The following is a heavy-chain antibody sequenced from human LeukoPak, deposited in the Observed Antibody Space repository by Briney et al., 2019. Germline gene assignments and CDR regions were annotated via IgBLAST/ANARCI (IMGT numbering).Heavy chain of an antibody. CDR1: GFTFSSYS. V-gene: IGHV3-48*01. Sequence: GGSLRLSCAASGFTFSSYSMNWVRQAPGKGLEWVSYISSSSSTIYYADSVKGRFTISRGNAKNSLYLQMNSLRAEDTAVYYCANTYYYDSSTCGWGQGTLVTVSS. J-gene: IGHJ4*02. D-gene: IGHD3-22*01. CDR2: ISSSSSTI. CDR3: ANTYYYDSSTCG.